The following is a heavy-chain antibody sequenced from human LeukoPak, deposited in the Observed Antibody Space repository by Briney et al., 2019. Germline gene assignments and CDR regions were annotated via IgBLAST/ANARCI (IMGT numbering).Heavy chain of an antibody. V-gene: IGHV3-43*01. CDR3: AKDIAGAILY. CDR2: ISWDGGST. CDR1: GFTFDDYT. J-gene: IGHJ4*02. D-gene: IGHD3-16*01. Sequence: GGSLRLSCAASGFTFDDYTMHWVRQAPGKGLEWVSLISWDGGSTYYADSVKGRFTISRDNSKSSLYLQMNSLRTEDTALYYCAKDIAGAILYWGQGTLVTVSS.